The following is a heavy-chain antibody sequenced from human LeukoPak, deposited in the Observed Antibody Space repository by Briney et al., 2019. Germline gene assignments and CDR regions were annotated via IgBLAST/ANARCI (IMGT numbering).Heavy chain of an antibody. CDR2: IIPIFGTA. CDR3: ASAYSSSSSGNYYYYGMDV. D-gene: IGHD6-6*01. V-gene: IGHV1-69*13. J-gene: IGHJ6*02. Sequence: SVKVSCKAYGGTFSSYAIRWVRQAPGQGLEWMGGIIPIFGTANYAQKFQGRVTITADESTSTAYMELSSLRSEDTAVYYCASAYSSSSSGNYYYYGMDVWGQGTTVTVSS. CDR1: GGTFSSYA.